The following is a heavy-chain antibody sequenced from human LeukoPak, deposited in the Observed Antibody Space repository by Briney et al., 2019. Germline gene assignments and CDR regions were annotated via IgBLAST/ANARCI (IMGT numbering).Heavy chain of an antibody. CDR3: ARDYDFWSGSYSPQTRGMDV. Sequence: GGSLRLSCAASGFTFSSYWMSWVRQAPGKGLEWVANIKQDGSEKYYVDSVKGRFTISRDNAKNSLYLQMNSLRAEDTAVYYCARDYDFWSGSYSPQTRGMDVWGQGTTVTVSS. V-gene: IGHV3-7*01. CDR2: IKQDGSEK. J-gene: IGHJ6*02. D-gene: IGHD3-3*01. CDR1: GFTFSSYW.